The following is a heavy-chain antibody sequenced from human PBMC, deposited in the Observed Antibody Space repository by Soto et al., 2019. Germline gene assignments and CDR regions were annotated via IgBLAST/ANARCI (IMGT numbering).Heavy chain of an antibody. J-gene: IGHJ6*02. CDR2: ISYDGSNK. V-gene: IGHV3-30*18. D-gene: IGHD5-12*01. CDR1: GFTFSSYC. Sequence: GSLRLSCAASGFTFSSYCMHWVRQAPGKGLEWVAVISYDGSNKYYADSVKGRFTISRDNSKNTLYLQMNSLRAEDTAVYYWAKGGGDDRWYYYYGMDVWGQGTTVTVSS. CDR3: AKGGGDDRWYYYYGMDV.